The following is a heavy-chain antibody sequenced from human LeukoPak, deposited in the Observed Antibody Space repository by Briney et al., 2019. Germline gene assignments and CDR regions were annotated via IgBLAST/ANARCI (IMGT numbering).Heavy chain of an antibody. V-gene: IGHV1-69*13. CDR3: ARLGYCSSTSCYSGSYVDY. CDR1: GGTFSSYA. Sequence: SVKVSCKASGGTFSSYAISWVRQAPGQGLEWMGGIIPIFGTANYAQKFQGRVTITADESTSTAYMELSSLRSEDTAVHYCARLGYCSSTSCYSGSYVDYWGQGTLVTVSS. D-gene: IGHD2-2*02. J-gene: IGHJ4*02. CDR2: IIPIFGTA.